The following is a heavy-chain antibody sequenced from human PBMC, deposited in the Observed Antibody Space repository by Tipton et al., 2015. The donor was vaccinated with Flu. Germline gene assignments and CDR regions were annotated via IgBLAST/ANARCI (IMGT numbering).Heavy chain of an antibody. Sequence: TLSLTCTVSGGSISSYYWSWIRQPPGKGLEWIGYIYYSGSTNYNPSLKSRVTISVDTSKNQFSLKLSSVTAADTAVYYCAREREDGDYSDYWGQGTLVTVSS. CDR3: AREREDGDYSDY. CDR2: IYYSGST. J-gene: IGHJ4*02. CDR1: GGSISSYY. D-gene: IGHD4-17*01. V-gene: IGHV4-59*01.